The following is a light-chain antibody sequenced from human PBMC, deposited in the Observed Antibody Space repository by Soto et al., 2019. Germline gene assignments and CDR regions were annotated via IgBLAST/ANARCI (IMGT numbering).Light chain of an antibody. V-gene: IGKV3-11*01. CDR1: QSVSSY. J-gene: IGKJ4*01. CDR3: QQRSIWPLELT. Sequence: IVLTQCPATLSLSPGEGATLSCRGGQSVSSYLAWYQQKPGQAPRLLIYDASNRATGIPARFSGSGSVTDFTRTISSLEPEEFAGYYCQQRSIWPLELTFGGGTKVDIK. CDR2: DAS.